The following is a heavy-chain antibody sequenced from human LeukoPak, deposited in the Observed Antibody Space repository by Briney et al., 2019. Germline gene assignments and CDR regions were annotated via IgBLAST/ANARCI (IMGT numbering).Heavy chain of an antibody. CDR3: AKAANYDILTGYYLDY. CDR2: ISHDGSNK. V-gene: IGHV3-30*18. J-gene: IGHJ4*02. CDR1: GFIFSTYG. Sequence: GRSLRLSCAASGFIFSTYGMHWVRQAPGKGLEWVAVISHDGSNKFYADSVKGRFTISRDNSKNTLYLQMNNLRAEDTAIYYCAKAANYDILTGYYLDYWGQGTLVTVSS. D-gene: IGHD3-9*01.